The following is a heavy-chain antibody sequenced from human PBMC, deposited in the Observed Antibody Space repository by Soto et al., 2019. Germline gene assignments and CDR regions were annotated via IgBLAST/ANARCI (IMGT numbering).Heavy chain of an antibody. Sequence: QVQLVESGGGVVQSGGSLRLSCAASGFTFSDYGIHWVRQAPGKGLEWVALIWYDGSNKYYAESVKGRFTISRDNSNNTLYLQMNSLRAEDTALYYCARAASGLRFLEWLPPYPYSMDFWGKGTPVTVSS. CDR1: GFTFSDYG. CDR2: IWYDGSNK. J-gene: IGHJ6*03. D-gene: IGHD3-3*01. CDR3: ARAASGLRFLEWLPPYPYSMDF. V-gene: IGHV3-33*01.